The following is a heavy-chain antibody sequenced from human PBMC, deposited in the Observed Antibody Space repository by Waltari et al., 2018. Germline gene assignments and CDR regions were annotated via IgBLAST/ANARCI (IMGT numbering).Heavy chain of an antibody. Sequence: DGRLVESGGGAAEAGRSLRLPGAAAGFTVDGFGLSCVRRAPGKGLEWVSGINWKGDFIGYADSVKGRFTISRDNTRNLLYLQMNSLATEDTALYFCAKKIDEVLEKNGLDYDGFDVWGQGTMVTVSS. J-gene: IGHJ3*01. V-gene: IGHV3-9*01. CDR1: GFTVDGFG. D-gene: IGHD3-22*01. CDR3: AKKIDEVLEKNGLDYDGFDV. CDR2: INWKGDFI.